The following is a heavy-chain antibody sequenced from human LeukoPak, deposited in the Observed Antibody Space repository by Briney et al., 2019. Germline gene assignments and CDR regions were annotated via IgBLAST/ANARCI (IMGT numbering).Heavy chain of an antibody. Sequence: GGSLRLSCAASGFTFDDYAMHWVRQAPGKGLEWVSLISWDGGSTYYADSVKGRFTISRDNSKNSLYLQMNSLRAEDTALYYCAKDNQAVAGDTLYFDYWGRGTLVTVSS. CDR3: AKDNQAVAGDTLYFDY. J-gene: IGHJ4*02. D-gene: IGHD6-19*01. CDR2: ISWDGGST. V-gene: IGHV3-43D*03. CDR1: GFTFDDYA.